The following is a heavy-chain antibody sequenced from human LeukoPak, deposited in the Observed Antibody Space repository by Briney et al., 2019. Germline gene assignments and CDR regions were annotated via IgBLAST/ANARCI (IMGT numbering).Heavy chain of an antibody. V-gene: IGHV4-34*01. D-gene: IGHD3-22*01. Sequence: SETLSLTCAVYGGSFSGYYWSWIRQPPGKGLEWIGEINHSGSTNYNPSLKSRVTISVDTSKNQFSLKLSSVTAADTAVYYCASFGYLPYYMDVWGKGTTVTVSS. CDR1: GGSFSGYY. CDR3: ASFGYLPYYMDV. J-gene: IGHJ6*03. CDR2: INHSGST.